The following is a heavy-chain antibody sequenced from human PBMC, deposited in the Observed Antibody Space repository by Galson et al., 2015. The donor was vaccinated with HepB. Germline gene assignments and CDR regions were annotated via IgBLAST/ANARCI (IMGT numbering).Heavy chain of an antibody. Sequence: SVKVSCKASGYTFTSYGISWVRQAPGQGLEWMGWISAYNGNTNYAQKLQGRVTMTTDTSTSTAYMELRSLRSDDTAVYYCASSEVVPAAAMGMDVWGQGTTVTVSS. D-gene: IGHD2-2*01. J-gene: IGHJ6*02. V-gene: IGHV1-18*04. CDR1: GYTFTSYG. CDR2: ISAYNGNT. CDR3: ASSEVVPAAAMGMDV.